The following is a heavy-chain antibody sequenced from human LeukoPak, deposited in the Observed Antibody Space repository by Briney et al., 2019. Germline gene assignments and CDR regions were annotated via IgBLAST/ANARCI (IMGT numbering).Heavy chain of an antibody. CDR3: ARGDYSNAYRRYYYVDV. Sequence: GGSLRLSCAASGFTSGSDTMHWVRQGPGKGLEYVSGISSSGSSTYYANSVKGRFTIYRDNSKNTLYLQMGSPGAEDMAVYYCARGDYSNAYRRYYYVDVWGKGTTVTVSS. CDR2: ISSSGSST. CDR1: GFTSGSDT. D-gene: IGHD4-11*01. V-gene: IGHV3-64*01. J-gene: IGHJ6*03.